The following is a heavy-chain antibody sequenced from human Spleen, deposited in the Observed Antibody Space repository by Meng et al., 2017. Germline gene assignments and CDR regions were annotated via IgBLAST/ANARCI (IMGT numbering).Heavy chain of an antibody. CDR3: AGHVDY. J-gene: IGHJ4*02. V-gene: IGHV3-15*01. Sequence: DCEDGCVLAGVSVRHSGTASCFNCGNSWITWVSRVAGTGLELISRMKNKVNGGTVAYAAAVKGRFFISKYDSENTFYLQFNSLKNEDTAVYYCAGHVDYWGQGTLVTVSS. CDR1: CFNCGNSW. CDR2: MKNKVNGGTV.